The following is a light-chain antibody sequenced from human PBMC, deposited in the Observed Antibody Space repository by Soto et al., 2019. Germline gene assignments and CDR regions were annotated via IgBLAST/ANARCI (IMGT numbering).Light chain of an antibody. CDR2: DAS. V-gene: IGKV3-11*01. CDR3: QQRSDWPIT. Sequence: EIVLTQSPATLSLSPGERATLSCRASQSVSSSLAWYQQKPGQAPRLLIYDASNRATGIPARFSGSGSGTDFTLTISSLEPEDCALYYCQQRSDWPITFGQGTKVDIK. J-gene: IGKJ1*01. CDR1: QSVSSS.